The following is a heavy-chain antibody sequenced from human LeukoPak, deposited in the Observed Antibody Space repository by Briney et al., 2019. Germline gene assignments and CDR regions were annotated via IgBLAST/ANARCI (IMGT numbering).Heavy chain of an antibody. CDR1: GFTFGDYA. J-gene: IGHJ4*02. CDR2: IRSKAYGGTT. CDR3: TRDPLDVVVVPAAMYGY. D-gene: IGHD2-2*01. V-gene: IGHV3-49*04. Sequence: GGSLRLSCTASGFTFGDYAMSWARQAPGKGLEWVGFIRSKAYGGTTEYAASVKGRFTISRDDSKSIAYLQMNSLKTEDTAVYYCTRDPLDVVVVPAAMYGYWGQGTLVTVSS.